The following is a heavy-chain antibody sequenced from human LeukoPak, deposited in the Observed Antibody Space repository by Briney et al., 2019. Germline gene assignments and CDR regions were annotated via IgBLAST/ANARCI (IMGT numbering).Heavy chain of an antibody. V-gene: IGHV1-18*01. CDR2: ISAYNGNT. D-gene: IGHD6-19*01. CDR1: GYTFTSYG. CDR3: ARVGSGWYDQGY. J-gene: IGHJ4*02. Sequence: ASVKVPCKSSGYTFTSYGISWVRQAPGQGLEWMGWISAYNGNTNYAQKLQGRVTMTTDTSTSTAYMELRSLRSDDTAVYYCARVGSGWYDQGYWGQGTLVTVSS.